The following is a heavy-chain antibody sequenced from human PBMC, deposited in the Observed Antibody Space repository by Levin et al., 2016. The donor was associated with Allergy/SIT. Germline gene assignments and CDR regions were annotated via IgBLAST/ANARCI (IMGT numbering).Heavy chain of an antibody. CDR3: ARLGLGLATYDC. V-gene: IGHV4-59*08. J-gene: IGHJ4*02. Sequence: WIRQPPGKGLEWIGYIHYSGTTNYNASLKSRVSISIDTSKNQFSLKLSSVTAADTAVYYCARLGLGLATYDCWGQGTLVTVSS. CDR2: IHYSGTT. D-gene: IGHD3-16*01.